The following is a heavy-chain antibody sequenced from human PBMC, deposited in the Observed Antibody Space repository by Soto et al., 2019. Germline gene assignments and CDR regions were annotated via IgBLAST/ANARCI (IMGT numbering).Heavy chain of an antibody. CDR3: ARGTKSQYYYDSSDGDHEYGMDV. CDR1: GYTFTSYG. CDR2: ISAYNGNT. Sequence: VQLVQSGAEVKKPGASVKVSCKASGYTFTSYGISWVRQAPGQGLEGMGGISAYNGNTNYAQKLQGRVTMTTDTSTNTAYMELRRLRSDDTAVYYCARGTKSQYYYDSSDGDHEYGMDVWGQGTTVTVSS. D-gene: IGHD3-22*01. V-gene: IGHV1-18*01. J-gene: IGHJ6*02.